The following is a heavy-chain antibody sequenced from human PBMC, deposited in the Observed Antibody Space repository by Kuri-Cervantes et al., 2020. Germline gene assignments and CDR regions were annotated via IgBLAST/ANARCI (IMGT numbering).Heavy chain of an antibody. V-gene: IGHV4-30-2*01. J-gene: IGHJ6*02. CDR3: ARGGSVGYYYYYGMDV. CDR1: GGSISSGGYS. D-gene: IGHD6-25*01. CDR2: IYHSGST. Sequence: LRLSCAVSGGSISSGGYSWSWIRQPPGKGLEWIGYIYHSGSTYYNPSLKSRVTISVDTSKNQFSLKLSSVTAADTAVYYCARGGSVGYYYYYGMDVWGQGTTVTVSS.